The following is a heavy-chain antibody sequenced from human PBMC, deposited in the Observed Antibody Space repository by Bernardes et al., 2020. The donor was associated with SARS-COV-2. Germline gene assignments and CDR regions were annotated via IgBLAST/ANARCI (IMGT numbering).Heavy chain of an antibody. D-gene: IGHD1-1*01. CDR3: TRDPSGTSPA. J-gene: IGHJ5*02. Sequence: GGSLRLSCAASGFSFNTFWMHWVRQVPGKGLVWVSHIDSDGSRTNYADSVKGRFTIFGDNAKNTLYLQMNSLRVEDTAVYYCTRDPSGTSPAWGQGTLVTVSS. CDR1: GFSFNTFW. CDR2: IDSDGSRT. V-gene: IGHV3-74*01.